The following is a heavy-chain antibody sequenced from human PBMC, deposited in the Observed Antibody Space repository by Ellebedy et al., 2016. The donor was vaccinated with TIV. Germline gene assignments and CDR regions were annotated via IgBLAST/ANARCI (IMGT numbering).Heavy chain of an antibody. J-gene: IGHJ3*02. V-gene: IGHV3-21*04. D-gene: IGHD3-3*01. Sequence: GGSLRLSXAASGFTFGSYGMNWVRQAPGKGLEWVSFISSSSTYIYYADSLKGRFTVSRDNANRSLYLQMNSLRAEDTAVYYCAKDRIGGIPDAFDIWGRGTMVTVSS. CDR3: AKDRIGGIPDAFDI. CDR2: ISSSSTYI. CDR1: GFTFGSYG.